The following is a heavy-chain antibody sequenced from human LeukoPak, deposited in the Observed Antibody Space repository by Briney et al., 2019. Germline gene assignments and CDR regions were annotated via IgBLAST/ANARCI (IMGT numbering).Heavy chain of an antibody. D-gene: IGHD1-26*01. CDR3: ARGSGSSDAFDI. CDR2: IYYSGTT. CDR1: GGSISRYF. V-gene: IGHV4-59*01. J-gene: IGHJ3*02. Sequence: SETLSLTCTVSGGSISRYFWSWIRQPPGKGLEWIGHIYYSGTTNYNPSLKSRVTVSVDMSKNQFSLKLRSVTAADTAVYYCARGSGSSDAFDIWGQGTMVTVSS.